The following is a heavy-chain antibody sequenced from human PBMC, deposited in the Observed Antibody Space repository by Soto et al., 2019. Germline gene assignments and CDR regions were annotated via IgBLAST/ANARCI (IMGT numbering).Heavy chain of an antibody. CDR2: INHSGST. V-gene: IGHV4-34*01. D-gene: IGHD3-10*01. CDR3: ARGVIITMVRGVPYYFDY. Sequence: SETLSLTCAVYDGSFSGYYWSWIRQPPGKGLEWIGEINHSGSTNYNPSLKSRVTISVDTSKNQFSLKLSSVTAADTAVYYCARGVIITMVRGVPYYFDYWGQGTLVTVSS. CDR1: DGSFSGYY. J-gene: IGHJ4*02.